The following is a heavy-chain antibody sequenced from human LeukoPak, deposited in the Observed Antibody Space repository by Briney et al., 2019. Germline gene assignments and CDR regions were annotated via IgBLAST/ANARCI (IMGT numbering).Heavy chain of an antibody. CDR3: ATGTSWYYYY. Sequence: SETLSLTCAVSGGSISNDKWWSWVRQSPVKGLEWIGEMYHSGSTNYNPSLKSRVTISVDKSNNQFSLKLISVTAADTAMYYCATGTSWYYYYWRQGTLVTVSS. CDR2: MYHSGST. V-gene: IGHV4-4*02. J-gene: IGHJ4*02. CDR1: GGSISNDKW. D-gene: IGHD6-13*01.